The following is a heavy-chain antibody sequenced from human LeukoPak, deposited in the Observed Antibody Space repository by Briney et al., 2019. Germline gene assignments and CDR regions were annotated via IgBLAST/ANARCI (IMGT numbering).Heavy chain of an antibody. V-gene: IGHV3-11*06. D-gene: IGHD2-15*01. Sequence: GGSLRLSCVASGLSVSSNYMSWIRQAPGKGLEWVSYISSSSSYTNYADSVKGRFTISRDNAKNSLYLQMNSLRAEDTAVYYCARELGYCSGGSCYSPDWGQGTLVTVSS. CDR1: GLSVSSNY. CDR2: ISSSSSYT. CDR3: ARELGYCSGGSCYSPD. J-gene: IGHJ4*02.